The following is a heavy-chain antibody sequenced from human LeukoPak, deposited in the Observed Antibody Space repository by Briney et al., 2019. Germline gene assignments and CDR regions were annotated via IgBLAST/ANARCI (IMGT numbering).Heavy chain of an antibody. V-gene: IGHV3-23*01. CDR2: IRSDSSTT. D-gene: IGHD3-9*01. Sequence: GGSLRLSCAASGFNLHLHAMSWVRQTPGKGLEWVADIRSDSSTTAYADSVKGRFAISRDNSKMTLYLQMDSLRAEDTAVYYCTKDLILPAYQPFDYWAREPLSPSPQ. J-gene: IGHJ4*02. CDR1: GFNLHLHA. CDR3: TKDLILPAYQPFDY.